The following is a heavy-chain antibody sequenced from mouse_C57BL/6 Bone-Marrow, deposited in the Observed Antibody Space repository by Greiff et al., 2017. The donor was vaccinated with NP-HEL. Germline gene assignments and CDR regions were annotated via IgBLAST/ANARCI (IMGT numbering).Heavy chain of an antibody. Sequence: VQLQQSGAELVRPGASVKLSCTASGFNIKDDYMHWVKQRPEQGLEWIGWIDPENGDTEYASKFQGKATITADTSSNTAYLQLSSLTSEDTAVYYCTTPITTVVEYWYFDVWGTGTTVTVSS. D-gene: IGHD1-1*01. CDR1: GFNIKDDY. V-gene: IGHV14-4*01. CDR3: TTPITTVVEYWYFDV. CDR2: IDPENGDT. J-gene: IGHJ1*03.